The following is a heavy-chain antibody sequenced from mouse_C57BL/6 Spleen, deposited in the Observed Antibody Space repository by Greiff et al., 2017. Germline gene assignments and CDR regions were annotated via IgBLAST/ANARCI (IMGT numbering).Heavy chain of an antibody. CDR3: AADYGSSYYFDY. Sequence: QVQLKQPGAELVKPGASVKLSCKASGYTFTSYWMHWVKQRPGQGLEWIGMIHPNSGSTNYNEKFKSKATLTVDKSSSTAYMQLSSLTSEDSAVYYCAADYGSSYYFDYWGQGTTLTVSS. CDR1: GYTFTSYW. D-gene: IGHD1-1*01. CDR2: IHPNSGST. V-gene: IGHV1-64*01. J-gene: IGHJ2*01.